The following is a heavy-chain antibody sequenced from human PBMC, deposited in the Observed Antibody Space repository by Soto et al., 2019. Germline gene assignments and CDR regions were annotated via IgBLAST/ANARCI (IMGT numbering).Heavy chain of an antibody. J-gene: IGHJ4*02. Sequence: QVQLQESGPGLVKPSGTLSLTCVVSSGSISSSNWWSWVRQPPGKGLEWIGEISHSGSTNYNPSRKRRVTISLAKSKNQFSLKLSSVTAADTAVYYCARVGIAAPDYWGQGTLVTVSS. D-gene: IGHD6-13*01. CDR2: ISHSGST. V-gene: IGHV4-4*02. CDR3: ARVGIAAPDY. CDR1: SGSISSSNW.